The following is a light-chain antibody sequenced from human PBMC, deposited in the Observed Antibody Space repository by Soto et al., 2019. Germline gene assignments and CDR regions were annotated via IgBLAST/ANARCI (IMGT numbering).Light chain of an antibody. Sequence: DIQLTQSPSFLSAHVGDRVAITCRASQDISSHLVWYQQKPGKAPHLRIFAASTLQSGDPSRFSGSGSEKELTLTINGLQPADFGAYYGQQCNSYPITFGQGTR. CDR3: QQCNSYPIT. J-gene: IGKJ5*01. CDR2: AAS. V-gene: IGKV1-9*01. CDR1: QDISSH.